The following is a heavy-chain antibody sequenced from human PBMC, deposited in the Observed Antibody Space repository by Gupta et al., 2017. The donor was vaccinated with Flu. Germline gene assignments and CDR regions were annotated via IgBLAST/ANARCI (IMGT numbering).Heavy chain of an antibody. CDR3: AHRWFGECIDF. D-gene: IGHD3-10*01. CDR2: IFWDDDN. V-gene: IGHV2-5*02. J-gene: IGHJ4*01. CDR1: GFSMKNSGAG. Sequence: QITLKESGPTLVNPTQTLTLTCSFSGFSMKNSGAGVGWVRQHPGKALEWIAIIFWDDDNRIRPSLKSRLTITKDDSKNKVVLTMTNVDTVDTATYYCAHRWFGECIDFWGEGTLVTVSS.